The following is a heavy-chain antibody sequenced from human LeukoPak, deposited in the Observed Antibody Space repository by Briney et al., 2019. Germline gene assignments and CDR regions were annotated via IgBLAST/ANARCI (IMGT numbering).Heavy chain of an antibody. J-gene: IGHJ4*02. D-gene: IGHD3-10*01. CDR3: YGSGY. V-gene: IGHV4-31*03. CDR1: GASISSGGYY. Sequence: SQTLSLTCTVSGASISSGGYYWSWIRQHPGKGLEWIGYIFNSGSTYYNPSLKSRVTISIDTSKNQFSLKVSSVTAADTAVYYCYGSGYWGQRTLVTVSS. CDR2: IFNSGST.